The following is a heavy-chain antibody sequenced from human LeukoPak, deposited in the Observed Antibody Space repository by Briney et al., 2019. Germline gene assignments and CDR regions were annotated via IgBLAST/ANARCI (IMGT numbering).Heavy chain of an antibody. CDR2: IWYDGSNK. CDR1: GFTFSSYA. J-gene: IGHJ4*02. V-gene: IGHV3-33*08. Sequence: PGGSLRLSCAASGFTFSSYAMSWVRQAPGKGLEWVAVIWYDGSNKYYADSVKGRFTISRDNSKNTLYLQMNSLRAEDTAVYYCANSPADFGYWGQGTLVTVSS. D-gene: IGHD2-2*01. CDR3: ANSPADFGY.